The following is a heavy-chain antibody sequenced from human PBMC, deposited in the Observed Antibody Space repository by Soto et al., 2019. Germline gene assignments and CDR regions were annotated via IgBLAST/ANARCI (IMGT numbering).Heavy chain of an antibody. D-gene: IGHD3-22*01. Sequence: PGGSLRLSCAASGFTLNTYDMSWVRQAPGTGLEWVSSIATTGETTFYADSVKGRFTISRDNSKNTLYLQMNSLRAEDTAVYYCAKGGSSTMIVVVNYWGQGALVTVSS. CDR2: IATTGETT. CDR1: GFTLNTYD. J-gene: IGHJ4*02. CDR3: AKGGSSTMIVVVNY. V-gene: IGHV3-23*01.